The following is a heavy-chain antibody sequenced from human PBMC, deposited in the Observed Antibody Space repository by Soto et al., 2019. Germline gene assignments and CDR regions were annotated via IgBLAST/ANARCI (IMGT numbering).Heavy chain of an antibody. CDR2: IWYDGSKK. CDR1: GFTFSSYG. D-gene: IGHD3-10*01. J-gene: IGHJ4*02. V-gene: IGHV3-33*01. Sequence: QVQLVESGGGVVQPGRSLRLSCAASGFTFSSYGMHWVRQAPGKGLEWVAVIWYDGSKKYYADSVKGRFTISRDNSKKSLYLQMNSLRADDTAVYYCATDSNVPWFGELSIDYWGQGTLVTVSS. CDR3: ATDSNVPWFGELSIDY.